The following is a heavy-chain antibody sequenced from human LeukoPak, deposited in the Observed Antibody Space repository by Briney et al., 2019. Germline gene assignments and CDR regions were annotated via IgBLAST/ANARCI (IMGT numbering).Heavy chain of an antibody. Sequence: GASVNVSCKASGYTFTSYGISWVRQAPGQGLEWMGWISAYNGNTNYAQKLQGRVTMTTDTSTSTAYMELRSLRSDDTAVYYCARDHVWFGELLPYYYYYMDVWGEGTTVTISS. CDR3: ARDHVWFGELLPYYYYYMDV. V-gene: IGHV1-18*01. CDR1: GYTFTSYG. D-gene: IGHD3-10*01. CDR2: ISAYNGNT. J-gene: IGHJ6*03.